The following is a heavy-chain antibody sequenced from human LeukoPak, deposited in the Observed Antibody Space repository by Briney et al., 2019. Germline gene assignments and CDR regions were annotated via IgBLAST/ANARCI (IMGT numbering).Heavy chain of an antibody. V-gene: IGHV4-59*02. CDR1: GASVRSDH. Sequence: KSSETLSLTCSVSGASVRSDHWNWIRQSPGKGLEWIAYMHGSGSPNYNPSLASRLTLSVDATENQLSLKLSSVTAADTAVYFCARDLSINAFDIWGPGTLVTVSS. CDR3: ARDLSINAFDI. J-gene: IGHJ3*02. CDR2: MHGSGSP. D-gene: IGHD2/OR15-2a*01.